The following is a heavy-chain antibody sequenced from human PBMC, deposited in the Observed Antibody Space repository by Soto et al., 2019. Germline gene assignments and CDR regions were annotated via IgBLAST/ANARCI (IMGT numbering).Heavy chain of an antibody. V-gene: IGHV1-69*13. CDR3: ARDYYDSSGYPGAFDY. Sequence: VKVSCKASGGTFSSYAISWVRQAPGQGLEWMGGIIPIFGTANYAQKFQGRVTITADESTSTAYMELSSLRSEDTAVYYCARDYYDSSGYPGAFDYWGQGTLVTVSS. D-gene: IGHD3-22*01. CDR2: IIPIFGTA. CDR1: GGTFSSYA. J-gene: IGHJ4*02.